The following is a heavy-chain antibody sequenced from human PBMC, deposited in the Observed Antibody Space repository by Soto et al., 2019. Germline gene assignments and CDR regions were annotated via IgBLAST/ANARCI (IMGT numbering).Heavy chain of an antibody. CDR1: GFTFSSYA. Sequence: PVGSLRLSCAASGFTFSSYAMSWVRQAPGKGLEWVSAISGSGGSTYYADSVKGRFTISRDNSKNTLYLQMNSLRAEDTAVYYCAKSPIVVVIAYYFDYWGQGTLVTVSS. D-gene: IGHD3-22*01. CDR3: AKSPIVVVIAYYFDY. CDR2: ISGSGGST. V-gene: IGHV3-23*01. J-gene: IGHJ4*02.